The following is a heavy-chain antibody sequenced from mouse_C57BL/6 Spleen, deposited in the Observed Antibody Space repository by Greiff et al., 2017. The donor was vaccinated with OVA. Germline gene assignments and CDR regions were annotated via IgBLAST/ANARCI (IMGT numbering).Heavy chain of an antibody. CDR2: IYPSDSET. D-gene: IGHD2-4*01. Sequence: QVQLQQPGAELVRPGSSVKLSCKASCYTFTSYWMDWVKQRPGQGLEWIGNIYPSDSETHYNQKFKDKATLTVDKSSSTAYMQLSSLTSEDSAVYYCARGYDYGAMDYWGQGTSVTVSS. CDR3: ARGYDYGAMDY. V-gene: IGHV1-61*01. J-gene: IGHJ4*01. CDR1: CYTFTSYW.